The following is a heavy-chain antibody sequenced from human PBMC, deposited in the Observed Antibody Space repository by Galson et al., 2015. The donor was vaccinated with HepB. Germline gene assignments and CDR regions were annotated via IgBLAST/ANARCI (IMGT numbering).Heavy chain of an antibody. V-gene: IGHV3-20*04. D-gene: IGHD3-10*01. Sequence: LRLSCAASGFTFDDYGMSWVRQAPGKGLEWVSGINWNGGSTGYADSVKGRFTISRDNAKNSLYLQMNSLRAEDTALYYCARVYYGSGSYYLNDAFDIWGQGTMVTVSS. J-gene: IGHJ3*02. CDR2: INWNGGST. CDR3: ARVYYGSGSYYLNDAFDI. CDR1: GFTFDDYG.